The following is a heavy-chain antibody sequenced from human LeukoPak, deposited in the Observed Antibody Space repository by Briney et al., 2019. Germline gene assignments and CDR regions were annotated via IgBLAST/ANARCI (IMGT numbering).Heavy chain of an antibody. J-gene: IGHJ6*03. Sequence: SETLSLTCAVYGGSFSGYYWSWIRQPPGKGLEWIGEINHSGSTNYNPSLKSRVTISVDTSKNQFSLKLSSVTAADTAVYYCARVLSGYYYYYMDVWGKGTTVTVSS. V-gene: IGHV4-34*01. CDR3: ARVLSGYYYYYMDV. D-gene: IGHD3-10*01. CDR2: INHSGST. CDR1: GGSFSGYY.